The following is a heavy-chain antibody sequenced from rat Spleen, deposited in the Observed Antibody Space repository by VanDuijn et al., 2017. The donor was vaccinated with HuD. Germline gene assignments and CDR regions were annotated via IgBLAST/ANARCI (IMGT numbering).Heavy chain of an antibody. J-gene: IGHJ4*01. V-gene: IGHV5-19*01. CDR2: ISPSGGST. Sequence: EVPLKESGPGLVQPSQTLSLTRTVSGFSLTGYSVHWVRHPPGKGLEWVASISPSGGSTYYRGSVKGRFTIPRDNATSNLYLQMDSLRSEDTSTYYCARLKTGYYVMDAWGQGASVTVSS. D-gene: IGHD3-5*01. CDR3: ARLKTGYYVMDA. CDR1: GFSLTGYS.